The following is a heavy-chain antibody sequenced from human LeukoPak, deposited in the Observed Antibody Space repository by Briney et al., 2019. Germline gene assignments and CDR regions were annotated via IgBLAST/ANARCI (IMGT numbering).Heavy chain of an antibody. CDR3: AVDPGIAAAGTSH. CDR1: GFTFNRYG. Sequence: PGGSLGLSCAASGFTFNRYGMHWVRQAPGKGLEWVAAIWYDGSNKYYADSVKGRFTISRDNSKNTLYLQMNGLRAEDTAVYYCAVDPGIAAAGTSHWGQGTLVTVSS. J-gene: IGHJ4*02. CDR2: IWYDGSNK. V-gene: IGHV3-33*08. D-gene: IGHD6-13*01.